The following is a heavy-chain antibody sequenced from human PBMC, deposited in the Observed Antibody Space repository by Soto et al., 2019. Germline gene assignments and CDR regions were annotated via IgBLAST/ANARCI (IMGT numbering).Heavy chain of an antibody. CDR2: INHSGST. CDR1: GGSFSGYY. Sequence: SETLSLTCAVYGGSFSGYYWSWIRQPPGKGLEWIGEINHSGSTNYNPSLKSRVTISVDTSKNQFSLKRSSVTAADTAVYYCARGIAVAGTNYYYGMDVWGQGTTVTVSS. J-gene: IGHJ6*02. D-gene: IGHD6-19*01. V-gene: IGHV4-34*01. CDR3: ARGIAVAGTNYYYGMDV.